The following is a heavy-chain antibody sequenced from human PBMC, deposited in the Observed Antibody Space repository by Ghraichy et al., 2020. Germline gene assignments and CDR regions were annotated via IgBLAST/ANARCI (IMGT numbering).Heavy chain of an antibody. D-gene: IGHD3-9*01. CDR3: ARDLSHYNILTGYYRGNWFDP. Sequence: GGSLRLSCAASGFTFSGYWMSWVRQAPGKGLEWVANIKQDGSEQYYVDSVKGRFTISRDNAKNSLFLQMNSLRAEDTAVYYCARDLSHYNILTGYYRGNWFDPWGQRTLGTVSS. J-gene: IGHJ5*02. CDR1: GFTFSGYW. CDR2: IKQDGSEQ. V-gene: IGHV3-7*03.